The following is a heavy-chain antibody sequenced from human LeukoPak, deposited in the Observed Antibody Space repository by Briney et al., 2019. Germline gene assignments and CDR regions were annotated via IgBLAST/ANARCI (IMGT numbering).Heavy chain of an antibody. CDR3: ARARLLFFDY. D-gene: IGHD2-15*01. Sequence: SETLPLTCTVSGGSISSSSYYWGWIRQPPGKGLEWIGSIYYSGSTNYNPSLKSRVTISVDTSKNQFSLKLSSVTAADTAVYYCARARLLFFDYWGQGTLVTVSS. V-gene: IGHV4-39*07. J-gene: IGHJ4*02. CDR2: IYYSGST. CDR1: GGSISSSSYY.